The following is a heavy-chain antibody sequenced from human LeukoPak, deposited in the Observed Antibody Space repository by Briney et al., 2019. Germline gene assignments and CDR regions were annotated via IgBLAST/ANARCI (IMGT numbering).Heavy chain of an antibody. D-gene: IGHD1-26*01. CDR1: GFIINDYA. CDR3: AKGGPTGSNYFDF. Sequence: GGSLRLSCKTSGFIINDYAMSWVRQAPGKRPECVSGISGGGGGTFYADSVKCRFTISRDNSKNTLYLQMNSLRADDTAVYYCAKGGPTGSNYFDFWGQGTLVTVSS. CDR2: ISGGGGGT. J-gene: IGHJ4*02. V-gene: IGHV3-23*01.